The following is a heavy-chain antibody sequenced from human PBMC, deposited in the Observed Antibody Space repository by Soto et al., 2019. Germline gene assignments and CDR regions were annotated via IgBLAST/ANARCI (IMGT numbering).Heavy chain of an antibody. CDR2: MWYDGSNK. Sequence: PGGSLRLSCAASGFTFSSYGMHWVRQAPGKGLEWVAVMWYDGSNKYYADSVKGRFTISRDNSKNTLYLQMNSLRAEDTAVYYCARDNSGVLRFLEWLDPTYGMDVWGQGTTVTVSS. V-gene: IGHV3-33*01. D-gene: IGHD3-3*01. J-gene: IGHJ6*02. CDR1: GFTFSSYG. CDR3: ARDNSGVLRFLEWLDPTYGMDV.